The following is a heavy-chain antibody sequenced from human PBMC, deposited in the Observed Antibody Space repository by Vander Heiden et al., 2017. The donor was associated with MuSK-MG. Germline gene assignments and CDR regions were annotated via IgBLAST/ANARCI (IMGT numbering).Heavy chain of an antibody. CDR1: GWSFSGYY. D-gene: IGHD2-15*01. CDR2: INHSGST. V-gene: IGHV4-34*01. CDR3: ARGVDIVVVVAALYYFDY. J-gene: IGHJ4*02. Sequence: QVQLQQWGAGLLKPSETLSLTCAVYGWSFSGYYWSWIGQPPGKGLEWIGEINHSGSTNYNPSLKSRVTISVDTSKNQCSLKLSSVTAADTAVYYCARGVDIVVVVAALYYFDYWGQGTLVTVSS.